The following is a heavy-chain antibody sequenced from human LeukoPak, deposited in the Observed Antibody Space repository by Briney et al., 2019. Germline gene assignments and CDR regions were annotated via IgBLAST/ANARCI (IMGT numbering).Heavy chain of an antibody. D-gene: IGHD3-10*01. J-gene: IGHJ6*03. CDR3: ARRVGRWFGERAYYYNYMDV. V-gene: IGHV4-34*01. CDR1: GRSFSVYY. Sequence: SQTLSLTCAVYGRSFSVYYWTWIRHPPGKGWEWIGEINHRRSNKFSTSLKSRITISVDKSKKQFSLRLSSVTDADTAVYYCARRVGRWFGERAYYYNYMDVWGKGTTVTISS. CDR2: INHRRSN.